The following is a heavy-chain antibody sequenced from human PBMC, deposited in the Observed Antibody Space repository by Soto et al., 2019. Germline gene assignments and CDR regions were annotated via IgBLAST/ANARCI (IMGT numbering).Heavy chain of an antibody. D-gene: IGHD4-17*01. CDR2: ISGSGGST. CDR3: ATHDYGDYFLPPYAFDL. CDR1: GFTFSSYA. V-gene: IGHV3-23*01. J-gene: IGHJ3*01. Sequence: EVQLLESGGGLVQPGGSLRLSCAASGFTFSSYAMSWVRQAPGKGLEWVSAISGSGGSTYYADSVKGRFTISRDNSKNTLYLQMNSLRAEDTAVYYCATHDYGDYFLPPYAFDLWGQGTMVTVSS.